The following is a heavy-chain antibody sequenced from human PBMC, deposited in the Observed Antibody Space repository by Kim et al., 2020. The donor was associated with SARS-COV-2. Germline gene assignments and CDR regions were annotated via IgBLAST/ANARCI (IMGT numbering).Heavy chain of an antibody. D-gene: IGHD3-10*01. Sequence: SGKGRFTISRDNSKNTLYLQMNSLRAEDTAIYYCAKYYYGSGSYYYGMDVWGQGTTVTVSS. V-gene: IGHV3-23*01. CDR3: AKYYYGSGSYYYGMDV. J-gene: IGHJ6*02.